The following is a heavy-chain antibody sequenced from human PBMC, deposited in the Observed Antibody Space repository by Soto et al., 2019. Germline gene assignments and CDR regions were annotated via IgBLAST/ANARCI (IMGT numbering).Heavy chain of an antibody. J-gene: IGHJ4*02. Sequence: PGGSLRLSCAASVFTFSSYWIHWVRQAPGKGLEWVSGISGSGDSTYYADSVKGRFTVSRDNSKNTLYLQMNSLRAEDTAVFYCAKERSSGWSLDYWGQGTLVTVSS. CDR2: ISGSGDST. CDR1: VFTFSSYW. V-gene: IGHV3-23*01. CDR3: AKERSSGWSLDY. D-gene: IGHD6-19*01.